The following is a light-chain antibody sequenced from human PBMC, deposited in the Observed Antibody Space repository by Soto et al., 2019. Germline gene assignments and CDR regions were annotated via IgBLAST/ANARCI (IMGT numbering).Light chain of an antibody. CDR3: QKYNSAPRIT. V-gene: IGKV1-27*01. CDR2: AAS. J-gene: IGKJ3*01. CDR1: QGISNY. Sequence: DIQMTQSPSSLSASVGDRVTITCRASQGISNYLAWYQQKPGKVPKLLIYAASTLQSGVPPRFSGSGSGTDFTLTISSLQPEDVATYYCQKYNSAPRITFGPGTKVDIK.